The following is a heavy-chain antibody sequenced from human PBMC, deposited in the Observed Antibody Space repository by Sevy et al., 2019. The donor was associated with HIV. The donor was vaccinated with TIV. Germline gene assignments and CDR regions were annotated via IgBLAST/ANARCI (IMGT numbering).Heavy chain of an antibody. Sequence: ASVKVSCKASGYSFTRYGISWVRQAPGQGLEWMGWISAHNGDTNYAQKFQGRITMTTDTSTSTAYMELRSLRSDDTAWYYCARDYCSGGSCYGALAYWGQGTLVTVSS. V-gene: IGHV1-18*01. CDR2: ISAHNGDT. J-gene: IGHJ4*02. D-gene: IGHD2-15*01. CDR3: ARDYCSGGSCYGALAY. CDR1: GYSFTRYG.